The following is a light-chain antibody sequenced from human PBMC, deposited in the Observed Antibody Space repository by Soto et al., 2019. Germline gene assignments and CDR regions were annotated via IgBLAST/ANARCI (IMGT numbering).Light chain of an antibody. V-gene: IGKV1-5*01. CDR3: QQYNGHTWM. Sequence: DIQMTQSPSTLSVSVGDRVTITCRASQSINSWLAWYQQKPGKAPKLLIYDASSLERGVPSRFSGGGSGTEFTLPITSLQPDDFGTYYCQQYNGHTWMFGQGTKVDI. CDR1: QSINSW. CDR2: DAS. J-gene: IGKJ1*01.